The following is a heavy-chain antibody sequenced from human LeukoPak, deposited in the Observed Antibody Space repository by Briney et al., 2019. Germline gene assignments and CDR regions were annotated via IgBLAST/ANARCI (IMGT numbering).Heavy chain of an antibody. Sequence: PSETLSLTCAVSGYSISSGYYWGWIRQPPGKGLEWIGSIYHSGSTYYNPSLKSRVTISVDTSKNQFSLKLNSVPAADAAGYDFAREGTGGDYGWWSHHNPFDYWGQGTLVTVSS. J-gene: IGHJ4*02. CDR1: GYSISSGYY. CDR3: AREGTGGDYGWWSHHNPFDY. CDR2: IYHSGST. V-gene: IGHV4-38-2*02. D-gene: IGHD3-16*01.